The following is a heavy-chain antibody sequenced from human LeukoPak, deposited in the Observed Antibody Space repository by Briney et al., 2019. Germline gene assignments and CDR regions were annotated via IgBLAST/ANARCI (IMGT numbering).Heavy chain of an antibody. V-gene: IGHV5-51*01. CDR3: ARPSQQGLAEYFQH. Sequence: GESLKISCKGFGYSFTDYWIGWVRQMPGKGLEWMGIIYPGDSDTRYSPSFQGQVTISVDKSISTAYLQWRSLKASDTAMYYCARPSQQGLAEYFQHWGQGTLVTVSS. CDR2: IYPGDSDT. J-gene: IGHJ1*01. CDR1: GYSFTDYW. D-gene: IGHD6-19*01.